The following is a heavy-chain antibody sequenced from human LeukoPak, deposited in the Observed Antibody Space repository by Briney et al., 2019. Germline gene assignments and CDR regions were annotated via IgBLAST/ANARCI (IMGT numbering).Heavy chain of an antibody. CDR2: LSHTSSYT. D-gene: IGHD4-17*01. CDR3: ARDRTDYGAFDI. Sequence: PGGSLRLSCAASGFTFSDYYMHWIRKAPGKGLEWVSYLSHTSSYTNYADSVKGRFTISRDNAKNSLYLQMNSLRAEDTALYYCARDRTDYGAFDIWGQGTTVTVSS. CDR1: GFTFSDYY. V-gene: IGHV3-11*06. J-gene: IGHJ3*02.